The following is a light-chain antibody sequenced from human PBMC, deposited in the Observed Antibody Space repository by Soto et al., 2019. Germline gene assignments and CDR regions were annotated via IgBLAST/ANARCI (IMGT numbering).Light chain of an antibody. J-gene: IGKJ2*01. CDR1: ENTNNS. CDR3: QHYTYWPFT. Sequence: EIVMTQSPVTLSVSPGDRATLSCRASENTNNSFAWYQQKPGQAPRLLIYGASTRATGVPARFSGSGSGTEFTLTISSLESDDSAVYYCQHYTYWPFTFGQGTKLEIK. V-gene: IGKV3D-15*01. CDR2: GAS.